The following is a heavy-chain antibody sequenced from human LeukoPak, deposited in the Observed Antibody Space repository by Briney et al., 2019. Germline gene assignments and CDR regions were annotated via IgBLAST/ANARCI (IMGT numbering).Heavy chain of an antibody. D-gene: IGHD3-10*01. V-gene: IGHV3-21*01. Sequence: PGGSLRLSCAASGFTFSSYSMDWVRQAPGKGLEWVSSISSSSSYIYYADSVKGRFTISRDNAKNSLYLQMNSLRAEDTAVYYCARVQGGPDAFDIWGQGTMVTVSS. CDR1: GFTFSSYS. CDR3: ARVQGGPDAFDI. J-gene: IGHJ3*02. CDR2: ISSSSSYI.